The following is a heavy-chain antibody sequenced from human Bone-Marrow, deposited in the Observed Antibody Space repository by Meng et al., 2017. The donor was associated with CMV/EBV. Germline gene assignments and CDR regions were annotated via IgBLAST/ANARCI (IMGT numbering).Heavy chain of an antibody. CDR1: GFTFSSYS. CDR3: AKDRVMVYASWFDP. V-gene: IGHV3-30*02. J-gene: IGHJ5*02. Sequence: GGSLRLSCAASGFTFSSYSMNWVRQAPGKGLEWVAFIRYDGSNKYYADSVKGRFTISRDNSKNTLYLQMNSLRAEDTAVYYCAKDRVMVYASWFDPWGQGTLVTVSS. CDR2: IRYDGSNK. D-gene: IGHD2-8*01.